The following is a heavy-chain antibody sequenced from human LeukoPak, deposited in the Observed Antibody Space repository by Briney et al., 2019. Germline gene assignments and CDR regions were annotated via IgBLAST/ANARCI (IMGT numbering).Heavy chain of an antibody. CDR1: GFTFDDYT. J-gene: IGHJ4*02. CDR3: AKDLRPHADNYFDY. CDR2: ISWDGGST. V-gene: IGHV3-43*01. Sequence: PGGSLRLSCGASGFTFDDYTMHWVRQAPGKGLEWVSLISWDGGSTYYADSVKGRFTISRVNSKNSLYLQMNSLRTEDTALYYCAKDLRPHADNYFDYWGQGTLVTVSS.